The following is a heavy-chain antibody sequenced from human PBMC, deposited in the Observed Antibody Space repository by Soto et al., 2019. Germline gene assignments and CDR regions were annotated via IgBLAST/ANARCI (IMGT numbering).Heavy chain of an antibody. J-gene: IGHJ4*02. CDR3: AKALMVRGVTSDFDY. V-gene: IGHV3-30*18. Sequence: QVQLVESGGGVVQPGRSLRLSCAASGFTFSSYGMHWVRQAPGKGLEWVAVISYDGSNKYYADSVKGRFTISRDNSKNTLYLQMNSLRAEDTAVYYCAKALMVRGVTSDFDYWGQGTLVTVSS. CDR2: ISYDGSNK. D-gene: IGHD3-10*01. CDR1: GFTFSSYG.